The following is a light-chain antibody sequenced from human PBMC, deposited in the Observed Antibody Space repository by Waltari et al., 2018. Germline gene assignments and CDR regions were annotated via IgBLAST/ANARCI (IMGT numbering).Light chain of an antibody. J-gene: IGKJ5*01. V-gene: IGKV3-20*01. CDR3: QQYGSPASIT. CDR2: GAS. Sequence: EIVLTRSPDTLSLSPGERATLSCRASQSVCSSYLGWYQQKPGQATRLLIYGASTRATGIPDRFSGSGSGTDFTLTISRLEPEDFAVYYCQQYGSPASITFGQGTRLEAK. CDR1: QSVCSSY.